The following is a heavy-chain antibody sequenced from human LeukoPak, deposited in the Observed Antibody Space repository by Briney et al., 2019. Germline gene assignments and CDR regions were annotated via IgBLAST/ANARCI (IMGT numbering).Heavy chain of an antibody. CDR3: LPLLSRPYVEDGFDI. CDR1: GFTFSDYY. Sequence: PGGSLRLSCTASGFTFSDYYMSWIRQAPGKGVEWVSYISSSSSDTKYADSVKRRFTISRDNARTSLYLQMNRLSAEDTAVYYCLPLLSRPYVEDGFDIWGQGTMVTVSS. D-gene: IGHD2/OR15-2a*01. CDR2: ISSSSSDT. V-gene: IGHV3-11*06. J-gene: IGHJ3*02.